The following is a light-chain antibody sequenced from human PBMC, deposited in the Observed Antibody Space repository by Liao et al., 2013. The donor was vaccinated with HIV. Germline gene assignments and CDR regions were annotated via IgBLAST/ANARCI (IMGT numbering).Light chain of an antibody. CDR3: QLWDSSSDHPYV. V-gene: IGLV3-21*01. CDR2: YDS. J-gene: IGLJ1*01. Sequence: SYDLTQPPSLSVAPGKTATITCGGDNIGTKSVHWYQQKPGQAPLVVIYYDSDRPSGIPERFSGSNSGNTATLTISRVEPGDEADYYCQLWDSSSDHPYVFGTGTQVTVL. CDR1: NIGTKS.